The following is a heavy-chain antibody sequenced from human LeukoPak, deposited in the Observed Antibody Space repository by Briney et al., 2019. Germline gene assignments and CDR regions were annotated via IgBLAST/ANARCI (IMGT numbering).Heavy chain of an antibody. CDR1: GYTFTSYD. CDR3: ASLIAVAGTRDY. CDR2: MNPNSGNT. J-gene: IGHJ4*02. D-gene: IGHD6-19*01. Sequence: ASVKVSCKASGYTFTSYDINWVRQATGQGLEWMGWMNPNSGNTGYAQKFQGRVTMTRNTSISTAYMELSSLRSEDTAVYYCASLIAVAGTRDYWGQGTLVTVFS. V-gene: IGHV1-8*01.